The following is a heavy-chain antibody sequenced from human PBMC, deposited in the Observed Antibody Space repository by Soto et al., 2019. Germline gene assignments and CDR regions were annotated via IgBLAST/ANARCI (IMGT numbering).Heavy chain of an antibody. V-gene: IGHV3-23*01. CDR2: ISGSGGST. J-gene: IGHJ5*02. Sequence: ESGGGLVQPGGSLRLSCAASGFTFSSYAMSWVHQAPGKGLEWVSAISGSGGSTYYADSVKGRFTISRDNSKNTLYLQMNSLRAEDTAVYYCAKDNFHSSSVYWFDPWGQGTLVTVSS. CDR3: AKDNFHSSSVYWFDP. CDR1: GFTFSSYA. D-gene: IGHD6-6*01.